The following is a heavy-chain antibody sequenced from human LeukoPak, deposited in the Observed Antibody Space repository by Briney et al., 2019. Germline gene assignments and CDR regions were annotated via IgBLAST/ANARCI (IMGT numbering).Heavy chain of an antibody. V-gene: IGHV1-3*01. Sequence: GASVKVSCKASGYTFTGYYMHWVRQAPGQRLEWMGWINAGNGNTKYSQKFQGRVTITRDTSATTAYMELSSLRSEDTAVYYCARGLLWFGELSPPGYWGQGTLVTVSS. D-gene: IGHD3-10*01. CDR1: GYTFTGYY. CDR2: INAGNGNT. J-gene: IGHJ4*02. CDR3: ARGLLWFGELSPPGY.